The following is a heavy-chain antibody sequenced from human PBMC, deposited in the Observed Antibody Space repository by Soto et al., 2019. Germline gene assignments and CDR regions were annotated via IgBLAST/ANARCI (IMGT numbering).Heavy chain of an antibody. Sequence: QPGGSLRLSCTASGFTFSSYGIHWVRQAPGKGLEWVAVISYDGSHKYYANSVKGRFTISRDNSKNTLYLQMDSLRTEDTAMYYCAKDRGGVVWAVAELQYWGEGTLVTVSS. CDR1: GFTFSSYG. CDR2: ISYDGSHK. CDR3: AKDRGGVVWAVAELQY. J-gene: IGHJ4*02. D-gene: IGHD6-19*01. V-gene: IGHV3-30*18.